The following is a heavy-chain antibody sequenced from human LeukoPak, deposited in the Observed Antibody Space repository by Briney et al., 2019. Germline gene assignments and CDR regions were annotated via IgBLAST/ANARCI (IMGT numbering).Heavy chain of an antibody. CDR2: IYTSGST. Sequence: SETLSLTCTVSGGSISSYYGSWIRQPAGKGLEWIGRIYTSGSTNYNPSLKSRVTMSVDTSKNQFSLKLSSVTAADTAVYYCARGMVRGVPWDYYYYGMDVWGQGTTVTVSS. D-gene: IGHD3-10*01. CDR3: ARGMVRGVPWDYYYYGMDV. V-gene: IGHV4-4*07. J-gene: IGHJ6*02. CDR1: GGSISSYY.